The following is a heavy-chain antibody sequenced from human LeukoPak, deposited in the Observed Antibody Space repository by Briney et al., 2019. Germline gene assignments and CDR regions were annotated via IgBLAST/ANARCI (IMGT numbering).Heavy chain of an antibody. CDR2: ISGSGGGT. D-gene: IGHD2-21*02. CDR3: AKGTRIVVVTAALDY. Sequence: GGSLRLSCAASGFTFSSYAMSWVRQAPGKGLEWVSAISGSGGGTSYADSVKGRFTISRDNSKNTPYLQMNSLRAEDTAVYYCAKGTRIVVVTAALDYWGQGTLVTVSS. V-gene: IGHV3-23*01. J-gene: IGHJ4*02. CDR1: GFTFSSYA.